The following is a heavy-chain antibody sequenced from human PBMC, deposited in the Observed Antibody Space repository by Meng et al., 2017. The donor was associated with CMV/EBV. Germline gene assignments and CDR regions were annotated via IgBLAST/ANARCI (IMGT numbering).Heavy chain of an antibody. D-gene: IGHD3-22*01. J-gene: IGHJ2*01. CDR2: IWYDGSNK. V-gene: IGHV3-33*01. CDR3: ARDKYYYDSSGYYFYWYFDL. Sequence: SYGMHWVRQAPGKGLEWVAVIWYDGSNKYCADSVKGRFTISRDNSKNTLYLQMNSLRAEDTAVYYCARDKYYYDSSGYYFYWYFDLWGRGTLVTVSS. CDR1: SYG.